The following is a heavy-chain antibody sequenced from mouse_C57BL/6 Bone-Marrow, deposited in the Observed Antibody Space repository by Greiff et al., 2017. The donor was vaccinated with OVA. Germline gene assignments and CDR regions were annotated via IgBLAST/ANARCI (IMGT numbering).Heavy chain of an antibody. CDR3: ARGEGIYYYGSGFAY. D-gene: IGHD1-1*01. CDR2: IYPGDGDT. V-gene: IGHV1-82*01. Sequence: VQLQQSGPELVKPGASVKISCKASGYAFSSSWMNWVKQRPGKGLEWIGRIYPGDGDTNYNGKFKGKATLTADKSSSTAYMQLSSLASEDSAVYFCARGEGIYYYGSGFAYWGQGALVTVSA. CDR1: GYAFSSSW. J-gene: IGHJ3*01.